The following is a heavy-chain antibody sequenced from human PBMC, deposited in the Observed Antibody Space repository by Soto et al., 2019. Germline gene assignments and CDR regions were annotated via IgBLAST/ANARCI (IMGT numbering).Heavy chain of an antibody. CDR2: INAGNGNT. D-gene: IGHD2-15*01. CDR1: GYTFTSYA. V-gene: IGHV1-3*01. J-gene: IGHJ6*02. CDR3: ARDLVVVAATVYYYYGMDV. Sequence: ASVKVSCKASGYTFTSYAMHWVRQAPGQRLEWMGWINAGNGNTKYSQKFQGRVTITRDTSASTAYMELSSLRSEDTAVYYCARDLVVVAATVYYYYGMDVWGLGTTVTVSS.